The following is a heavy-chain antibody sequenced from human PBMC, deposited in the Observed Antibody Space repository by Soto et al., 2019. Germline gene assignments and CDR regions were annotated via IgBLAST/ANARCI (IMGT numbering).Heavy chain of an antibody. J-gene: IGHJ4*02. CDR2: ISSSSNTI. D-gene: IGHD6-13*01. V-gene: IGHV3-48*01. Sequence: EVQLVESGGGLVQPGGSLRLSCAASGFSFSTYSMNWVRQAPGEGLEWISYISSSSNTIYYADSVKGRFTIARDNAKNSLYLQMNSLRAEDTAVYYWDLRAGPLGGQGTLVTVSS. CDR1: GFSFSTYS. CDR3: DLRAGPL.